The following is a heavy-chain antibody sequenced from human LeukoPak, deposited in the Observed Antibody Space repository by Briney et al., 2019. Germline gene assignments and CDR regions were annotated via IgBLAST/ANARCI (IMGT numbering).Heavy chain of an antibody. CDR1: GGSISSTTHY. J-gene: IGHJ5*02. V-gene: IGHV4-39*01. CDR2: IYYSGNT. Sequence: SETLSLTCTVSGGSISSTTHYWGWIRQPPGKGLEWIGSIYYSGNTDYNPSLKSRVTISVDTSKNQFSLKLNSVTAADTAVYYCARHPKGYFSRFDLWGQGTLVTVSS. D-gene: IGHD2-15*01. CDR3: ARHPKGYFSRFDL.